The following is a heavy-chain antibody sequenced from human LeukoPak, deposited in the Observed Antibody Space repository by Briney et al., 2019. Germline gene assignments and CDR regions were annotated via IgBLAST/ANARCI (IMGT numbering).Heavy chain of an antibody. CDR3: ARVRVATTGRYDALNL. V-gene: IGHV3-7*01. Sequence: GGSLRLSCAVSGFTLSNYSMNWVRQAPGKGLVWVANIKQDGSEKYYVDSVKGRFIISRDNAKNSLYLQMNTLRADDTALYYCARVRVATTGRYDALNLWGQGTMVTVSS. J-gene: IGHJ3*01. D-gene: IGHD5-12*01. CDR1: GFTLSNYS. CDR2: IKQDGSEK.